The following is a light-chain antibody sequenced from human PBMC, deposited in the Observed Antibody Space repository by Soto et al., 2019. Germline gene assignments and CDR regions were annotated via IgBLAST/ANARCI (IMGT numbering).Light chain of an antibody. J-gene: IGKJ1*01. CDR1: QSVVTN. Sequence: EIVMTQFPATLSVSPGERATLSCRASQSVVTNLAWYQHKPGQAPRLLIHGASTRATGFPDRFSGSGSGTDFTLTISNLQSEDFPLYYCQQYNRWPLTFGQGTKVEV. V-gene: IGKV3-15*01. CDR3: QQYNRWPLT. CDR2: GAS.